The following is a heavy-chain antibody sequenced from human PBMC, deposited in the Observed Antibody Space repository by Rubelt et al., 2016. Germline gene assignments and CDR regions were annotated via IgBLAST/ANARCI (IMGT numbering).Heavy chain of an antibody. D-gene: IGHD3-16*01. Sequence: QVQLQQWGAGLLKPSETLSLTCAVYGGSFSGYYWSWIRQPPGKGLEWIGEINHSGSTNYNPFLKGRLTISADTSKNQFSLKLGSVTAADTAVYYCARGVRGTNFDYWGQGTLVTVSS. CDR3: ARGVRGTNFDY. CDR1: GGSFSGYY. CDR2: INHSGST. V-gene: IGHV4-34*01. J-gene: IGHJ4*02.